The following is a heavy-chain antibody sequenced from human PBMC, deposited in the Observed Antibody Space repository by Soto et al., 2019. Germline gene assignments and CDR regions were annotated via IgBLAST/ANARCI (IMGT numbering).Heavy chain of an antibody. Sequence: SETLSLTCAVYGGSFSGYYWSWIRQPPGKGLEWIGEINHSGSTNYNPSLKSRVTISVDTSKNQFSLKLSSVTAADTAVYYCASVRDTAMASIVFDYWGQGTLVTVSS. D-gene: IGHD5-18*01. J-gene: IGHJ4*02. CDR2: INHSGST. V-gene: IGHV4-34*01. CDR3: ASVRDTAMASIVFDY. CDR1: GGSFSGYY.